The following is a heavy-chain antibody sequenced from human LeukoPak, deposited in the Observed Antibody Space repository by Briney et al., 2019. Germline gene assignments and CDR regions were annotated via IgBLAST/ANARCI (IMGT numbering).Heavy chain of an antibody. CDR2: IYYSGST. Sequence: SETLSLTCTVSGGSISSSSYYWGWIRQPPGKGLEWIGSIYYSGSTYYNPSLKSRVTISVDTSKNQCSLKLSSVTAADTAVYYCASTGYCSSTSCYHFDYWGQGTLVTVSS. CDR1: GGSISSSSYY. J-gene: IGHJ4*02. V-gene: IGHV4-39*01. CDR3: ASTGYCSSTSCYHFDY. D-gene: IGHD2-2*01.